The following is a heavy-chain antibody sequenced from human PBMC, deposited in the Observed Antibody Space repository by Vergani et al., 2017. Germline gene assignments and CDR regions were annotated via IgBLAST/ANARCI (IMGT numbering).Heavy chain of an antibody. CDR1: GGTFSSYA. J-gene: IGHJ3*02. V-gene: IGHV1-69*15. D-gene: IGHD6-19*01. CDR2: IIPIFGTA. Sequence: QVQLVQSGAEVKKPGSSVKVSCKASGGTFSSYAISWVRQAPGQGLEWMGRIIPIFGTANYAQKFQGGVRITADESTSTAYMELGALRSEDTAVYYCARLCGSSGWSADAFDIWGQGTMVTVSS. CDR3: ARLCGSSGWSADAFDI.